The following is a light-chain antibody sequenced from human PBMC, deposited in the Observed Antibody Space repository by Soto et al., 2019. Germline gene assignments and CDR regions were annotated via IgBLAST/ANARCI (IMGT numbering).Light chain of an antibody. J-gene: IGLJ1*01. Sequence: QSALTQPASVSGSPGQSITISCTGTSIDVSGYNYVSWYQQHPGKATKLMIYEVSNRPSGVSNRFSGSKSGNTASLTISGLQAEDDADYYCSSYTSSSTYVFGTGTKLTVL. CDR2: EVS. V-gene: IGLV2-14*01. CDR3: SSYTSSSTYV. CDR1: SIDVSGYNY.